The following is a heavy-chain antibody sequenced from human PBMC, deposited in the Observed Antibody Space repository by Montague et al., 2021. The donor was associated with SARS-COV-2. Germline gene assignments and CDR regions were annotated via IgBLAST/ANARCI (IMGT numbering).Heavy chain of an antibody. CDR3: ARSIDFGLVASRYHYFDT. J-gene: IGHJ4*02. CDR2: LYYSGNA. Sequence: SETLSLTCSFSGTTRKNNYYWSWIRQPPGKGLEWVGSLYYSGNAYYSPSLSSRVTKSVDTSRSQFSLQLTSVTVADTAIYYCARSIDFGLVASRYHYFDTWGQGTLVSVSS. V-gene: IGHV4-39*01. CDR1: GTTRKNNYY. D-gene: IGHD3-3*01.